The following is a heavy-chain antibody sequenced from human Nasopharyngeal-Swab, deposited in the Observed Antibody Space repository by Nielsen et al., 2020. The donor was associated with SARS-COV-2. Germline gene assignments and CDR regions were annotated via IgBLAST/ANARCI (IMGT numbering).Heavy chain of an antibody. CDR1: GYFLSSGYY. CDR2: LSHRGNT. Sequence: GSLRLSCSVSGYFLSSGYYWGWIRQSPRKGLEWIGSLSHRGNTYYNLSLKSRVTMSLDTSKNQFSLNLRSVTAADTAVYYCARDYYYDSSGPYIPWGQGIRVTVSS. CDR3: ARDYYYDSSGPYIP. D-gene: IGHD3-22*01. J-gene: IGHJ5*02. V-gene: IGHV4-38-2*02.